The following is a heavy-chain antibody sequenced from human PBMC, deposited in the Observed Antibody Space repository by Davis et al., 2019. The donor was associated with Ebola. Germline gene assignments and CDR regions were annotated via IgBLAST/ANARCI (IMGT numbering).Heavy chain of an antibody. CDR3: ARDQKGYIVVVPAATTRYNWFDP. CDR1: GFTFSSYA. V-gene: IGHV3-30-3*01. Sequence: GESLKISCAASGFTFSSYAMHWVRQAPGKGLEWVAVISYDGRNKYYADSVKGRFTISRDNSKNTLYLQMNSLRAEDTAVYYCARDQKGYIVVVPAATTRYNWFDPWGQGTLVTVSS. D-gene: IGHD2-2*01. J-gene: IGHJ5*02. CDR2: ISYDGRNK.